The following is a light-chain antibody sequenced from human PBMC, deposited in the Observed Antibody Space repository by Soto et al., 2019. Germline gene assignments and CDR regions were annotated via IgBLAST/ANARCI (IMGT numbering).Light chain of an antibody. J-gene: IGKJ2*01. CDR2: GAS. CDR1: ESVTRN. Sequence: EIVLTQSPVILSVSPGETATLSCRASESVTRNLAWNQQKPDQAPRLLIYGASSRATGIPDMFSGSGSGTDFTLTISRLEPEGFAVYYFQQYGSSPTFGQGTKLEIK. V-gene: IGKV3-20*01. CDR3: QQYGSSPT.